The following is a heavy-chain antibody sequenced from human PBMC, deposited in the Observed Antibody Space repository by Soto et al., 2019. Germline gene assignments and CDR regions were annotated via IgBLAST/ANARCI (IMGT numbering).Heavy chain of an antibody. CDR1: GGSISSSS. Sequence: SETLSLTCTVSGGSISSSSWSWIRQPPGRGLEWIGYIYNNGRTDYNPSLKSRVTISVDTSKNHFSLKLSSVTPADTAVYYCARSMNSTSAQLYYGMDVWGQGTTVTVSS. V-gene: IGHV4-59*01. CDR2: IYNNGRT. J-gene: IGHJ6*02. D-gene: IGHD6-6*01. CDR3: ARSMNSTSAQLYYGMDV.